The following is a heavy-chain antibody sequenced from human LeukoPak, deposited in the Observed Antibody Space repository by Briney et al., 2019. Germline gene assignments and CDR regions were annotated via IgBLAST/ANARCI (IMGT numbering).Heavy chain of an antibody. J-gene: IGHJ5*02. CDR2: FDPEDGET. D-gene: IGHD2-15*01. Sequence: GDSVNVSCKVSGYTLTELSMHWVRQAPGKGLEWMGGFDPEDGETIYAQKLQGRVTMTEDTSTDTAYMELSSLRSEDTAVYYCATCSGGSCYMDWFDPWGQGTLVTVSS. V-gene: IGHV1-24*01. CDR3: ATCSGGSCYMDWFDP. CDR1: GYTLTELS.